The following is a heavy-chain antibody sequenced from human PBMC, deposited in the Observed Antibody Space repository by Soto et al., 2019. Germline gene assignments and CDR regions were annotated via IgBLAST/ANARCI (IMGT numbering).Heavy chain of an antibody. CDR2: IYYSGST. J-gene: IGHJ5*01. CDR1: GGPISAHY. CDR3: VRTLTSGRQDS. Sequence: PSETLSLTSNVSGGPISAHYWSWIRQPPSKGLEWIAYIYYSGSTNYNPSLKSRVTISLDTSTNQFSLKLSSVTAADTAVYYCVRTLTSGRQDSWGQGTLVTVS. V-gene: IGHV4-59*11. D-gene: IGHD3-10*01.